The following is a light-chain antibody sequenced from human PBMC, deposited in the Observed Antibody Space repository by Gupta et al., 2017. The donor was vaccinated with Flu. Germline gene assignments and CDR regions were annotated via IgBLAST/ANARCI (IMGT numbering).Light chain of an antibody. Sequence: DVVMTQSPLSLPVTLGQPASISCRSSQSLVYKNGITYLNWFQQRPGQSPRRLIYEVSNRDSGDPDRFSGSGSGSDFTLKSSRVEAEDVGVYYGMLGTHPWTFGQGTMLEI. CDR3: MLGTHPWT. J-gene: IGKJ2*02. CDR1: QSLVYKNGITY. CDR2: EVS. V-gene: IGKV2-30*01.